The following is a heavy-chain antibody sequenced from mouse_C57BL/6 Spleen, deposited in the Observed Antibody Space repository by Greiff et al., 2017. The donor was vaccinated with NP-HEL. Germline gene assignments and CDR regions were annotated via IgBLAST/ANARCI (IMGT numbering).Heavy chain of an antibody. V-gene: IGHV1-81*01. J-gene: IGHJ2*01. Sequence: VKLLESGAELARPGASVKLSCKASGYTFTSYGISWVKQRTGQGLEWIGEIYPRSGNTYYNEKFKGKATLTADKSSSTAYMELRSLTSEDSAVYFCTTVVSYFDYWGQGTTLTVSS. CDR3: TTVVSYFDY. CDR1: GYTFTSYG. D-gene: IGHD1-1*01. CDR2: IYPRSGNT.